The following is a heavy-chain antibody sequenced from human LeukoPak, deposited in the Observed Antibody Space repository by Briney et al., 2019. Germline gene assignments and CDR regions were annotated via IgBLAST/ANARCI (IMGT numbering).Heavy chain of an antibody. J-gene: IGHJ4*01. CDR1: GGTFSSYA. CDR3: ARDRXGYDSXQSXFDY. V-gene: IGHV1-69*13. Sequence: SVKVSCKASGGTFSSYAISWVRQAPGQGLEWMGGIIPIFGTANYAQKFQGRVTITADESASTAYMELSSLRSEDTAVYYCARDRXGYDSXQSXFDYWGXXTXVXVSS. CDR2: IIPIFGTA. D-gene: IGHD3-22*01.